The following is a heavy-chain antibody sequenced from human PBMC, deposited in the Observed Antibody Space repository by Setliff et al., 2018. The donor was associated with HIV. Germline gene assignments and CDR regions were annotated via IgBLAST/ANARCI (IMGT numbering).Heavy chain of an antibody. CDR2: VHHSGST. D-gene: IGHD2-21*02. CDR3: ASAGPYCGDDCPYNWLTP. CDR1: SDSISSSY. J-gene: IGHJ5*02. Sequence: SSETLSLTCTVSSDSISSSYWTWIRQPQGQGLEWIGYVHHSGSTKYNASLRSRVTMSVDTSKNLFSLTLRSVTAADTAVYYCASAGPYCGDDCPYNWLTPWG. V-gene: IGHV4-59*01.